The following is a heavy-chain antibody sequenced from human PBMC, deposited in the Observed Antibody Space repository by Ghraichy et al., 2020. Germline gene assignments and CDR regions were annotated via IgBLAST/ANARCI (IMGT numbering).Heavy chain of an antibody. D-gene: IGHD3-10*01. CDR2: ISGSGGST. Sequence: GSLRLSCAASGFTFSSYAMSWVRQAPGKGLEWVSAISGSGGSTYYVDSVKGRFTISRDNSKNTLYLQMNSLRAEDTAVYYCAKDPSRVPLYYFDYWGQGTLVTVSS. CDR1: GFTFSSYA. V-gene: IGHV3-23*01. J-gene: IGHJ4*02. CDR3: AKDPSRVPLYYFDY.